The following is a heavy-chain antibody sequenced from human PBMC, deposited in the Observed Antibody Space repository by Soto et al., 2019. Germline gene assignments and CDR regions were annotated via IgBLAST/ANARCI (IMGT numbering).Heavy chain of an antibody. D-gene: IGHD3-10*01. CDR1: GGSVNSDSYY. CDR2: LYYSGST. V-gene: IGHV4-61*01. J-gene: IGHJ6*02. Sequence: QVQLQESGPGLVKPSETLSLTCTVSGGSVNSDSYYWSWIRQPPGKRLEWIGSLYYSGSTNYNPSRKSRVTLSVDTSENPFSMKLSSVTSADTAVYFCARESREFGSSGGLDVWGQGTTVTVSS. CDR3: ARESREFGSSGGLDV.